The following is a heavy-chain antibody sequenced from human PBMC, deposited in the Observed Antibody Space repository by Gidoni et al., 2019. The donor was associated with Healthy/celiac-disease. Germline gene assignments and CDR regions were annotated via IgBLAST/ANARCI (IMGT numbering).Heavy chain of an antibody. CDR3: ARDAMALFDY. CDR1: GDSVSSGSYY. Sequence: QVQLQESGPGLVKPSETLSLTCTVSGDSVSSGSYYWTWIRQPPGKGLALIWYIYYSGSTNSNPSLKSRVTISVDTSKNHFSLKLSSVTAADTAVYYCARDAMALFDYWGQGTLVTVSS. D-gene: IGHD2-2*01. J-gene: IGHJ4*02. V-gene: IGHV4-61*03. CDR2: IYYSGST.